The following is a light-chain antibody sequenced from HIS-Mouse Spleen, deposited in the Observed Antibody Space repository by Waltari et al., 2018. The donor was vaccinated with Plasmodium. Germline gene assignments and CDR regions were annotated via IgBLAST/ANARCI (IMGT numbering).Light chain of an antibody. CDR1: QSVSSSY. J-gene: IGKJ2*01. CDR3: QQYGSSPYT. CDR2: GAS. V-gene: IGKV3-20*01. Sequence: EIVLTQSPGTLSLSPGERATLSCRASQSVSSSYLAWYPRKPGQAPRLLIYGASSRATGIPDRFSGSGSETDFTLTISRLEPEDFAVYYCQQYGSSPYTFGQGTKLEIK.